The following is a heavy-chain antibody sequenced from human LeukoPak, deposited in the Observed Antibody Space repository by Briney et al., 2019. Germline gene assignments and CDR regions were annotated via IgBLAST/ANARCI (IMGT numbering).Heavy chain of an antibody. CDR2: IIPIFGTA. CDR3: ARACSSTSCYLVSANWFDP. J-gene: IGHJ5*02. Sequence: SVKVSCKASGGTFSSYAISWVRQAPGQGLEWMGGIIPIFGTANYAQKFQGRVTITADKSTSTAYMELSSLRSEDTAVYYCARACSSTSCYLVSANWFDPWGQGTLVTVSS. D-gene: IGHD2-2*01. CDR1: GGTFSSYA. V-gene: IGHV1-69*06.